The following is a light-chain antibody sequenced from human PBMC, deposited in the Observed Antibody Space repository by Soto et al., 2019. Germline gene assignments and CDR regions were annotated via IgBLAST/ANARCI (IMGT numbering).Light chain of an antibody. J-gene: IGKJ1*01. CDR2: DAS. Sequence: DIQMTQSPSSLPASVGGRVTITCQASQDVNHYLNWYRQKPGKAPELLIYDASNLEPGVPSRFTGSGSGTYFTLTITSLQSEDFAIYLCQQYHNLPWTFGQGTKVDMK. V-gene: IGKV1-33*01. CDR1: QDVNHY. CDR3: QQYHNLPWT.